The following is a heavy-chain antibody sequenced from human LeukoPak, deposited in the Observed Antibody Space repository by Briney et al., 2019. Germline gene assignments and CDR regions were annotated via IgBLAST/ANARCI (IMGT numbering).Heavy chain of an antibody. Sequence: GGSLRLSCAASGFTFSNAWMSWVRQVSGKGLEWLGHIRTKANTYATAVAASVKGRFTIARLDSRNTAYLQMNSLKSEDTAVYYCSGWDGSYEYWGQGTLVTVSS. CDR3: SGWDGSYEY. CDR1: GFTFSNAW. J-gene: IGHJ4*02. D-gene: IGHD3-10*01. CDR2: IRTKANTYAT. V-gene: IGHV3-73*01.